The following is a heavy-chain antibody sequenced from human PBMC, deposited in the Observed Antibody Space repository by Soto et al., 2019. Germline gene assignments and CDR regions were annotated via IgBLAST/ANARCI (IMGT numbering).Heavy chain of an antibody. CDR2: IIPIFGTA. CDR3: ARDTVYHDILTGRYYYYGMDV. CDR1: GGTFSSYA. J-gene: IGHJ6*02. Sequence: QVQLVQSGAEVKKPGSSVKVSCKASGGTFSSYAISWVRQAPGQGLEWMGGIIPIFGTANYAQKFQGRVTITADESTSTAYMELSSLRSEDTAVYYCARDTVYHDILTGRYYYYGMDVWGQGTTVTVSS. D-gene: IGHD3-9*01. V-gene: IGHV1-69*12.